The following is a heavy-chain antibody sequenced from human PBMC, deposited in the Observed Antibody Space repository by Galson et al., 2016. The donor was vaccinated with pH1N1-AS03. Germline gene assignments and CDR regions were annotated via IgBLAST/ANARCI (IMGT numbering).Heavy chain of an antibody. J-gene: IGHJ4*02. V-gene: IGHV4-59*08. D-gene: IGHD6-13*01. CDR3: ARPRGESSSWYPFDH. Sequence: SETLSLTCNVSGGSICSYYWSWIRQPPGKRLEWIGYIYYSGSTKYNPSLKSRVTISVDTSKNQFSLKLTSVTAADTAVYYCARPRGESSSWYPFDHWGQGTLVTVSS. CDR1: GGSICSYY. CDR2: IYYSGST.